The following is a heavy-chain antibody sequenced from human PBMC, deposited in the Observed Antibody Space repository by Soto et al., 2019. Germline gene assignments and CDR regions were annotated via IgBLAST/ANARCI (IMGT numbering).Heavy chain of an antibody. CDR1: GGTFSSYA. Sequence: QVQLVQSGVEVKKPGSSVKVSCKASGGTFSSYAISWVRQAPGQGLEWMGGIIPISGTANYALKFQGRVTITADESTSTVYMELSSLRSEDTAVYFCARSQGSSTSLEIYYYYYYGMDVWGQGTTVTVSS. V-gene: IGHV1-69*01. CDR3: ARSQGSSTSLEIYYYYYYGMDV. CDR2: IIPISGTA. J-gene: IGHJ6*02. D-gene: IGHD2-2*01.